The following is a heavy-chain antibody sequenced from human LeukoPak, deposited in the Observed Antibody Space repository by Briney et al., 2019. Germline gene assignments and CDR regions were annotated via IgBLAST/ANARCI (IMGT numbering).Heavy chain of an antibody. D-gene: IGHD6-13*01. CDR3: ARDGTAAGLYFDL. J-gene: IGHJ4*02. CDR2: IRQDGGEK. CDR1: GGSFSDYF. V-gene: IGHV3-7*01. Sequence: ETLSLTCAVYGGSFSDYFWSWIRQPPGKGLEWVASIRQDGGEKSYVDSVKGRLTSSRDNTKHSLYLQMSSLRAEDTGVYYCARDGTAAGLYFDLWGQGTLVTVSS.